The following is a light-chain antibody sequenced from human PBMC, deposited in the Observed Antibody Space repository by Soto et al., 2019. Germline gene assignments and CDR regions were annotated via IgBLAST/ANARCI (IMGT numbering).Light chain of an antibody. Sequence: QAVLTQPASVSGAPGPSIPISCTGTSSDVCGYNYVSWYQQHPGKAPKFMIYDVSNRPSGVSNRFSGSKSGNTASLTISGLQAEDEAVYYCCSYRTSNTRQLALGTATKVT. J-gene: IGLJ1*01. V-gene: IGLV2-14*01. CDR1: SSDVCGYNY. CDR2: DVS. CDR3: CSYRTSNTRQLA.